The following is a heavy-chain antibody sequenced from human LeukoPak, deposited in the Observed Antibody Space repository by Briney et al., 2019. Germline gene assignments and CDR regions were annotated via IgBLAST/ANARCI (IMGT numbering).Heavy chain of an antibody. J-gene: IGHJ4*02. CDR3: ATGSAAIHWPPFDY. D-gene: IGHD6-13*01. V-gene: IGHV3-33*01. CDR2: IWYDGSNK. CDR1: GFTFSSYG. Sequence: GGSLRLSCAASGFTFSSYGMHWVRQAPGKGLEWVAVIWYDGSNKYYADSVKGRFTISRDNSKNTLYLQMNSLRAEDTAVYYCATGSAAIHWPPFDYWGQGTLVTVSP.